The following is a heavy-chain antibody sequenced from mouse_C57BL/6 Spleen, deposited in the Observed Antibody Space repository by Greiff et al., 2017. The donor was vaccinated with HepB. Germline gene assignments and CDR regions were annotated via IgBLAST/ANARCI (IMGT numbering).Heavy chain of an antibody. CDR2: ISDGGSYT. CDR1: GFTFSSYA. J-gene: IGHJ2*01. V-gene: IGHV5-4*01. Sequence: EVMLVESGGGLVKPGGSLKLSCAASGFTFSSYAMSWVRQTPEKRLEWVATISDGGSYTYYPDNVKGRFTISRDNAKNNLYLQMSHLKSEDTAMYYCARENGNYGDFDYWGQGTTLTVSS. D-gene: IGHD2-1*01. CDR3: ARENGNYGDFDY.